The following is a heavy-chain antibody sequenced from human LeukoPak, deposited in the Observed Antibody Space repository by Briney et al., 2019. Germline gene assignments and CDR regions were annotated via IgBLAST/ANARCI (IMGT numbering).Heavy chain of an antibody. CDR1: GDSISSDY. CDR3: ARGADSSGYYSIFYFDY. V-gene: IGHV4-59*01. J-gene: IGHJ4*02. CDR2: IHYSGST. Sequence: PSETLSLTCTVSGDSISSDYWSWIRQPPGKGLEYIAYIHYSGSTDYNPSLKSRVTMSVDTSKNQFSLKLTSVTAADTAVYYCARGADSSGYYSIFYFDYWGQGTLVTVSS. D-gene: IGHD3-22*01.